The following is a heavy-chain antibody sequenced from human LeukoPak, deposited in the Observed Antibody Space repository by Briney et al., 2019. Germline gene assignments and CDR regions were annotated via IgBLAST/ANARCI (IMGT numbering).Heavy chain of an antibody. CDR1: GFTFSSYW. D-gene: IGHD2-2*01. CDR3: AKRAAMVNFDY. Sequence: GGSLRLSCAASGFTFSSYWMSWVRQAPGKGLEWVAVISYDGSNKYYADSVKGRFTISRDNSKNTLYLQMNSLRAEDTAVYYCAKRAAMVNFDYWGQGTLVTVSS. V-gene: IGHV3-30*18. CDR2: ISYDGSNK. J-gene: IGHJ4*02.